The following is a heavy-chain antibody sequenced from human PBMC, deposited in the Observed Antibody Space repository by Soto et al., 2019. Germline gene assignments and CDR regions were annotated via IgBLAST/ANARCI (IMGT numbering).Heavy chain of an antibody. CDR3: ARDRRARYYYGSGMSNWFDP. V-gene: IGHV4-31*03. J-gene: IGHJ5*02. D-gene: IGHD3-10*01. Sequence: QVQLQESGPGLVKPSQTLSLTCTVSGGSISSGGYYWSWIRQHTGKGLEWIGYIYYSGSTYYNPSLKSRVTISVDTSKNQFSLKLSSVTAADTAVYYCARDRRARYYYGSGMSNWFDPWGQGTLVTVSS. CDR2: IYYSGST. CDR1: GGSISSGGYY.